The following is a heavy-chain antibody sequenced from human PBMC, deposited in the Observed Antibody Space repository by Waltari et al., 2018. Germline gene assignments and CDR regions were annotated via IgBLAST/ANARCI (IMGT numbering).Heavy chain of an antibody. J-gene: IGHJ6*02. D-gene: IGHD5-18*01. CDR1: GGSISSSSYY. V-gene: IGHV4-39*01. CDR3: ARSITSRGYSYGYYYYGMDV. Sequence: QLQLQESGPGLVKPSETLSLTCTVSGGSISSSSYYWGWIRQPPGKGLEWIGSIYYSGSTYTNPSLKSRVTISVDTSKNQFSLKLSSVTAADTAVYYCARSITSRGYSYGYYYYGMDVWGQGTTVTVSS. CDR2: IYYSGST.